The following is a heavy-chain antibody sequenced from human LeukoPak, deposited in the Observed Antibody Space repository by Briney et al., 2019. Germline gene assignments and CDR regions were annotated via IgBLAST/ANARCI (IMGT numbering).Heavy chain of an antibody. V-gene: IGHV3-30-3*01. CDR3: ARGVCGGDCYSEGFYFDY. CDR1: KFTFSSYA. D-gene: IGHD2-21*02. J-gene: IGHJ4*01. Sequence: GGSLILSCAASKFTFSSYAMHWVRQAPGKGLEWVAVTSYDGSNKYYADSVKGRFTISRDNSKNTLYLQMNSLRAEDTAVHYCARGVCGGDCYSEGFYFDYWGQGTLVTVSS. CDR2: TSYDGSNK.